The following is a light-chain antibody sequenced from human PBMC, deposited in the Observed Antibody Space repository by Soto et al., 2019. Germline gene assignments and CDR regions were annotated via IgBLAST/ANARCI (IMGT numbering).Light chain of an antibody. J-gene: IGKJ1*01. Sequence: EIVLTQSPGTLSLSPGERATLSCRASHSIGNNQLAWYQQRPGQAPRLLIYGASSRAAGIPDRFGGSGSGTDFTLTISRLAPEDFAVYYCQQYGSSPRTFGQGTKVDIK. CDR3: QQYGSSPRT. CDR2: GAS. CDR1: HSIGNNQ. V-gene: IGKV3-20*01.